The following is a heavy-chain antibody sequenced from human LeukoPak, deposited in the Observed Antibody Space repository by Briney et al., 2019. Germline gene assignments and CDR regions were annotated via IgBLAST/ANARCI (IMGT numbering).Heavy chain of an antibody. J-gene: IGHJ6*02. CDR3: AREACRRCRDTPMVRLYGMDV. Sequence: EASVNVSCKASGYTFTSYGISWVRQAPGQGLEWMGWISAYNGNTNYAQKLQGRVTMTTDTSTSTAYMELRSLRSDDTAVYYCAREACRRCRDTPMVRLYGMDVWGQGTTVTVS. CDR1: GYTFTSYG. CDR2: ISAYNGNT. D-gene: IGHD5-18*01. V-gene: IGHV1-18*01.